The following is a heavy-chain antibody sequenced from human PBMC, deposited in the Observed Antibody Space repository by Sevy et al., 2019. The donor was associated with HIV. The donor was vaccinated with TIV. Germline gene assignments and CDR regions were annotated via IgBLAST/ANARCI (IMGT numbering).Heavy chain of an antibody. J-gene: IGHJ4*02. CDR2: ISSSGSTI. D-gene: IGHD3-22*01. Sequence: GGSLRLSCAASGFTFSDYYMSWIRQAPGKGLEWVSYISSSGSTIDYADSVKGRFTISRDNAKNSLYLQMNSLRAEDTAVYYCARDITYDSSGYLVWGQGTLVTVSS. V-gene: IGHV3-11*01. CDR1: GFTFSDYY. CDR3: ARDITYDSSGYLV.